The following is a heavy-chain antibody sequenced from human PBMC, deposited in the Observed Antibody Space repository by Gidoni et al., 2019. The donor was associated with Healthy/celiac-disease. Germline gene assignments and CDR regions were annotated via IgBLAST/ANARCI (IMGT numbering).Heavy chain of an antibody. V-gene: IGHV7-4-1*02. D-gene: IGHD3-10*01. J-gene: IGHJ4*02. CDR1: EYTFISYA. CDR2: INTNTGNP. Sequence: QVQLVQSGSELKKPGASVQVSCKSSEYTFISYAMNLVQQAPGQVLDWMGWINTNTGNPTYAQGFTGLFVFSLDTSVSTAYLQISSLKAEDTAVYYCALTMVRGEFDYWGQGTLVTVSS. CDR3: ALTMVRGEFDY.